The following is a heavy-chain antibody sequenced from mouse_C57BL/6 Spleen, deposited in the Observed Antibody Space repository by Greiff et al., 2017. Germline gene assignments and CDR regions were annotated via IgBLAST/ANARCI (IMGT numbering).Heavy chain of an antibody. Sequence: QVQLKQPGAELVKPGASVKLSCKASGYTFTSYWMHWVKQRPGQGLEWIGMIHPNSGSTNYNEKFKSKATLTVDKSSSTAYMQLSSLTSEDSAVYYCASEDGYFYAMDYWGQGTSVTVSS. V-gene: IGHV1-64*01. CDR2: IHPNSGST. CDR3: ASEDGYFYAMDY. D-gene: IGHD2-3*01. J-gene: IGHJ4*01. CDR1: GYTFTSYW.